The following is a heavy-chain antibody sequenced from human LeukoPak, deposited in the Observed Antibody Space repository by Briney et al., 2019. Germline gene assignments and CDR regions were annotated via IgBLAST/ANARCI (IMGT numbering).Heavy chain of an antibody. V-gene: IGHV4-31*03. D-gene: IGHD3-10*01. Sequence: SETLSLTCTVSGDSISSGGYYWSWIPQHPGKGLEWIGYIYYSGSTYYNPSLKSRVTISVDTSKNQFSLKLSSVTAADTAVYYCARDKPYGSGSYIDYWGQGTLVTVSS. CDR2: IYYSGST. J-gene: IGHJ4*02. CDR1: GDSISSGGYY. CDR3: ARDKPYGSGSYIDY.